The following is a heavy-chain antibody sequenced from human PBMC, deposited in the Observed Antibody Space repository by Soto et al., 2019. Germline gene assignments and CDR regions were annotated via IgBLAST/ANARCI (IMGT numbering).Heavy chain of an antibody. V-gene: IGHV4-4*07. D-gene: IGHD3-16*01. CDR1: GGSISSYH. J-gene: IGHJ6*02. CDR3: ARDPTLTAQGGYYYYYGMDV. Sequence: SETLSLTCTVSGGSISSYHWSWIRQPAGKGLEWIGRIYTSGSTNYNPSLKSRVTMSVDTSKNQFSLKLSSVTAADTAVYYCARDPTLTAQGGYYYYYGMDVWGQGTTVTVS. CDR2: IYTSGST.